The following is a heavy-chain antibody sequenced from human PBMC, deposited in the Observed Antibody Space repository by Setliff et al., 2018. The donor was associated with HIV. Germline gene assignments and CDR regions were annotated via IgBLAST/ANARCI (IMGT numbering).Heavy chain of an antibody. D-gene: IGHD4-17*01. CDR1: GHTFTDFY. J-gene: IGHJ4*02. CDR2: INPDSGGT. V-gene: IGHV1-2*06. Sequence: ASVKVSCKASGHTFTDFYVHWLRQAPGQGLEWMGRINPDSGGTNYAQKFQGRVTMTRDTSISTAYMDLSRLRSDDTAVYYCARRVPPIPSGDLDYWGQGTLVTVSS. CDR3: ARRVPPIPSGDLDY.